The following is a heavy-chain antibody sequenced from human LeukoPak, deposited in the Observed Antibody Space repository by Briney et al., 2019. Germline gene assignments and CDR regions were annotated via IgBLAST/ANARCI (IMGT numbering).Heavy chain of an antibody. J-gene: IGHJ5*02. CDR2: INPSGGST. V-gene: IGHV1-46*01. CDR1: GYVFTNYH. CDR3: ARDPYGAQGWFDP. D-gene: IGHD3-16*01. Sequence: GASVKVSCKASGYVFTNYHIHWVRQAPGQGLGWMGIINPSGGSTGYAEKFQGRVTMTRDTSTSTVYMELNRLRSEDTAVYYCARDPYGAQGWFDPWGQGTLVTVSS.